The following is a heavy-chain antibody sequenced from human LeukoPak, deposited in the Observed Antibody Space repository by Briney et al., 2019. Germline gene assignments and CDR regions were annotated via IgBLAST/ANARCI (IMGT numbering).Heavy chain of an antibody. V-gene: IGHV3-33*01. Sequence: GGSLRLSCAASGFPFSNYGMHWVRQAPGKGLEWVALLWFDGSNKYYADSVKGRFTISRDNSKNTLYLQMNSLRAEDTAVYYCARDQHYYYYDMDVWGQGTTVTVSS. CDR2: LWFDGSNK. J-gene: IGHJ6*02. CDR3: ARDQHYYYYDMDV. CDR1: GFPFSNYG.